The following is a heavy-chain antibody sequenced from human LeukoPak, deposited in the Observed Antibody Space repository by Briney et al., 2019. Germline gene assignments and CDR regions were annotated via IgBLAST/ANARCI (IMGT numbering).Heavy chain of an antibody. Sequence: ASVKVSCKASGGTFSSYAISWVRQAPGQGLEWMGRIIPILGIANYAQKFQGRVTITADKSTSTAYMELSSLRSEDTAVYYCVTIPYYYDSSGLPWGQGTLVTVSS. CDR3: VTIPYYYDSSGLP. D-gene: IGHD3-22*01. J-gene: IGHJ4*02. CDR1: GGTFSSYA. V-gene: IGHV1-69*04. CDR2: IIPILGIA.